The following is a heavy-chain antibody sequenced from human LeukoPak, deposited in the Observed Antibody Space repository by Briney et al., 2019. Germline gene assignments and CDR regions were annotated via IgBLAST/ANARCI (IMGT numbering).Heavy chain of an antibody. CDR1: GYTFTSYG. D-gene: IGHD6-13*01. CDR3: ARVREPAAAGTFYYYMDV. CDR2: ISAYNGNT. Sequence: GASVKVSCKASGYTFTSYGISWVRQAPGQGLEWMGWISAYNGNTNYAQKLQGRVTMTTDTSTSTAYMELRSLRSDDTAVYYCARVREPAAAGTFYYYMDVWGKGTTVTVSS. J-gene: IGHJ6*03. V-gene: IGHV1-18*01.